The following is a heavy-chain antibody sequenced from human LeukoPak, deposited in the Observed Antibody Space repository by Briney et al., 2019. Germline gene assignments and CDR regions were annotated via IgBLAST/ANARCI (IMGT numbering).Heavy chain of an antibody. D-gene: IGHD1-1*01. V-gene: IGHV1-2*02. CDR2: ISTNNGAT. CDR1: GYTFTGYY. CDR3: ATGGAGTRGTTVDY. Sequence: GASVKVSCKASGYTFTGYYMHWVRQAPGHGLEWMGWISTNNGATYYAQNFQGRVTMTRDTSISTAYMELSSLTSDDTAVYYCATGGAGTRGTTVDYWGQGTLVTVSS. J-gene: IGHJ4*02.